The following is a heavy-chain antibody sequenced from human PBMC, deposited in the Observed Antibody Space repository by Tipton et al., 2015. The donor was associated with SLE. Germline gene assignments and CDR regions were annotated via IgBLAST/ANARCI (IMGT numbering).Heavy chain of an antibody. CDR3: ARDPRSGTSGSFTDY. D-gene: IGHD2-2*01. V-gene: IGHV1-2*02. CDR2: INPNSGST. Sequence: QSGPEVKKPGASVKVSCKASGYTFTGYYMHWVRQAPGQGLEWMGWINPNSGSTNYAQKFQGRVTMTRDTSISTAYMELSRLRSDDTAVYCCARDPRSGTSGSFTDYSGQGTLVAVSS. CDR1: GYTFTGYY. J-gene: IGHJ4*02.